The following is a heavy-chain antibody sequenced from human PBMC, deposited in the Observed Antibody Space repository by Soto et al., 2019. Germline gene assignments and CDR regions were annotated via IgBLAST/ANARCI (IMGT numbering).Heavy chain of an antibody. CDR3: ARAMVRGVIWGYYYYGMDV. CDR1: GGSISSSNW. J-gene: IGHJ6*02. CDR2: IYHSGST. V-gene: IGHV4-4*02. Sequence: SLTCAVSGGSISSSNWWSWVRQPPGKGLEWIGEIYHSGSTNYNPSLKSRVTISVDKSXXXXSXXXSXVXXADXAGYYCARAMVRGVIWGYYYYGMDVWGQGTMVTVS. D-gene: IGHD3-10*01.